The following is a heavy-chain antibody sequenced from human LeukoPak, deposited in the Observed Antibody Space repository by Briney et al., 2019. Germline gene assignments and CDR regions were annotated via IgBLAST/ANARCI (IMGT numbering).Heavy chain of an antibody. CDR1: GFRLNSYA. V-gene: IGHV3-23*01. J-gene: IGHJ6*02. CDR2: ISGSGRNT. CDR3: ARGIGYCNNGGCIDYYYYGMDV. D-gene: IGHD2-8*01. Sequence: GRSLRLSCAASGFRLNSYAMECVPQAPGKGREWLSAISGSGRNTHYADCVKGRFTISRDNARNTQFLQMNSLRAEDTAVYYCARGIGYCNNGGCIDYYYYGMDVWGQGTTVTVSS.